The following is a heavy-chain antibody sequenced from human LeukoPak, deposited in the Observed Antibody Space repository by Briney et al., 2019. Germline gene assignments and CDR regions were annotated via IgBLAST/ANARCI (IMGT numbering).Heavy chain of an antibody. CDR1: GFPVRSNY. Sequence: GGSLRLSCAASGFPVRSNYMTWVRQAPQKGLEWVSTIHSDGSKYYVDSVKGRFIISRDISQNTVYLEMNSLRAEDAAVYYCAREGWEELGHYFDYWGQGTGVTVSS. CDR2: IHSDGSK. V-gene: IGHV3-53*01. D-gene: IGHD1-26*01. J-gene: IGHJ4*02. CDR3: AREGWEELGHYFDY.